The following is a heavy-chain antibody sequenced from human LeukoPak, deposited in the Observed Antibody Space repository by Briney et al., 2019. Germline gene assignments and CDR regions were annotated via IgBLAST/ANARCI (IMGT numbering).Heavy chain of an antibody. CDR1: GFTSSSYA. D-gene: IGHD2-15*01. CDR2: ISGSGGST. V-gene: IGHV3-23*01. J-gene: IGHJ4*02. Sequence: GGSLRLSCAASGFTSSSYAMSWVRQAPGKGLEWVSAISGSGGSTYYADSVKGRFTISRDNSKNTLYLQMNSLRAEDTAVYYCAKKVSVVVVVAADHHFDYWGQGTLVTVSS. CDR3: AKKVSVVVVVAADHHFDY.